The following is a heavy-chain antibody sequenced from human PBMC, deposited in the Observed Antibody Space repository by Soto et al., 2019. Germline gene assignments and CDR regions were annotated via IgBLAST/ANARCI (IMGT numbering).Heavy chain of an antibody. Sequence: SETLSLTCNVSGGPIKSGDYYWNRLRQPPGKALEWIGYIFYSGTTNYSPSLKSRVAISIDTSKNQFSLSLTSVTATDTAVYYCARAGFSYGHLLFWGQGIRVTVSS. CDR3: ARAGFSYGHLLF. CDR1: GGPIKSGDYY. J-gene: IGHJ4*02. V-gene: IGHV4-30-4*01. CDR2: IFYSGTT. D-gene: IGHD4-17*01.